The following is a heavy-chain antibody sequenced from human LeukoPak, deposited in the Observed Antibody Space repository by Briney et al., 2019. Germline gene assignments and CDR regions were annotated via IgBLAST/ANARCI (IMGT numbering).Heavy chain of an antibody. CDR1: GFTFSSYG. V-gene: IGHV3-23*01. J-gene: IGHJ4*02. CDR3: AKHYYYDSSGYYPYYYFDY. Sequence: PGGSLRLSCAASGFTFSSYGMSWVRQAPGKGLEWVSAISGSGGSTYYADSVKGRFTISRDNSKNTLYLQMNSLRAEDTAVYYCAKHYYYDSSGYYPYYYFDYWGQGTLVTVSS. CDR2: ISGSGGST. D-gene: IGHD3-22*01.